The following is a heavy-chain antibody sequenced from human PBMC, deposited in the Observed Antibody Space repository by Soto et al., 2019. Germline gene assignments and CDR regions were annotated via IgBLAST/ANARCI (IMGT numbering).Heavy chain of an antibody. CDR1: GYTFTNYY. Sequence: GASVKVSCKASGYTFTNYYIHWVRQAPGQGLGWMGIINPSGGDTTYAQKLQGRATMTRDTSTSTVYMEPSSLRSEDTAVYYCARAIIRPYYFDCWGEGPLVTVSP. V-gene: IGHV1-46*01. CDR3: ARAIIRPYYFDC. CDR2: INPSGGDT. D-gene: IGHD3-10*01. J-gene: IGHJ4*02.